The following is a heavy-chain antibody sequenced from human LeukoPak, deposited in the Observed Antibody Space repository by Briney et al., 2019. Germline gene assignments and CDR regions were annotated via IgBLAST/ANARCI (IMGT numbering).Heavy chain of an antibody. V-gene: IGHV3-53*01. D-gene: IGHD3-22*01. CDR3: ARGLFLSGYLDAFDI. CDR2: IYSDGRT. Sequence: PGGSLRLSCAASGFTVSNKYMTWVRQAPGKGLEWVSLIYSDGRTYYADSVKGRCTISRDGSKNTLYRLRVEDTAVYYCARGLFLSGYLDAFDIWGQGTVVTVSS. J-gene: IGHJ3*02. CDR1: GFTVSNKY.